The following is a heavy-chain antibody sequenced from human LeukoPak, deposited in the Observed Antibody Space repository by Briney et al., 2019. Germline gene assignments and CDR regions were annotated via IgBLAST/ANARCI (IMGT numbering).Heavy chain of an antibody. J-gene: IGHJ4*02. CDR1: GFPLTSYG. V-gene: IGHV3-30*18. Sequence: GRSLRLSRAASGFPLTSYGVHWVRQAPGKGLEWVAVISYDGANKFYADSVKGRFTISRDTSKNTLYLQMDSLRAEDTAVYYCAKDYQIVKVTTYFFDYWGQGVLVTVSS. CDR3: AKDYQIVKVTTYFFDY. CDR2: ISYDGANK. D-gene: IGHD2/OR15-2a*01.